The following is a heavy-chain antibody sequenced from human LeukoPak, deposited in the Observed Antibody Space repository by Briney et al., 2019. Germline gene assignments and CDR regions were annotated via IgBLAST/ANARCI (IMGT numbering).Heavy chain of an antibody. CDR1: GGPISSYY. CDR3: AREPHFAY. J-gene: IGHJ4*02. CDR2: IYYSGST. V-gene: IGHV4-59*01. Sequence: SETLSLTCTVSGGPISSYYWSWIRQPPGKGLEWIGYIYYSGSTNYNPSLKSRVTISVDTSKNQFSLKLSSVTAADTAVYYCAREPHFAYWGQGTLVTVSS.